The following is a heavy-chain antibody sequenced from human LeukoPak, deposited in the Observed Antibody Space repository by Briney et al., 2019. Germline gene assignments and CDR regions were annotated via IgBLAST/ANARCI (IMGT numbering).Heavy chain of an antibody. Sequence: ASVKVSCKASGYTFTSYDINWVRQATGQGLEWMGWMNTNSGNTGYAQKFQGRVTMTRNTSISTAYMELSSLRSEDTAVYYCARDPAPLVGATTLYYYGMDVWGQGTTVTVSS. CDR1: GYTFTSYD. J-gene: IGHJ6*02. D-gene: IGHD1-26*01. V-gene: IGHV1-8*01. CDR3: ARDPAPLVGATTLYYYGMDV. CDR2: MNTNSGNT.